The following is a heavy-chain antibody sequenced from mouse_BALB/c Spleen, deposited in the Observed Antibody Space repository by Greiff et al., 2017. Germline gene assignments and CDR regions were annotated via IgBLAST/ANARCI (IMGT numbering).Heavy chain of an antibody. CDR1: GYAFSSYW. D-gene: IGHD1-1*01. CDR3: ARGSSYPYYAMDY. J-gene: IGHJ4*01. CDR2: IYPGDGDT. Sequence: QVQLKQSGAELVRPGSSVKISCKASGYAFSSYWMNWVKQRPGQGLEWIGQIYPGDGDTNYNGKFKGKATLTADKSSSTAYMQLSSLTSEDSAVYCCARGSSYPYYAMDYWGQGTSVTVSS. V-gene: IGHV1-80*01.